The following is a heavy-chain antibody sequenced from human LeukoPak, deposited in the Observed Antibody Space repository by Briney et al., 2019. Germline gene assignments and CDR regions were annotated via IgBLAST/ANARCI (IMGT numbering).Heavy chain of an antibody. J-gene: IGHJ5*02. CDR1: GGSISSYY. CDR2: IYYSGST. D-gene: IGHD3-3*01. CDR3: ARQESFFWSGYSNWFDP. V-gene: IGHV4-59*08. Sequence: TSETLSLTCTVSGGSISSYYWSWIRQPPGKGLEWIGYIYYSGSTNYNPSLKSRVTISVDTSKNQFSLKLSSVTAADTAVYYCARQESFFWSGYSNWFDPWGQGTPVTVSS.